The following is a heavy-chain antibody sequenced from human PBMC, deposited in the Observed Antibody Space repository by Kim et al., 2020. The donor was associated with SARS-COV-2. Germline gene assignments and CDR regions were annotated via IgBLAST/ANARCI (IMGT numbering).Heavy chain of an antibody. J-gene: IGHJ6*03. Sequence: ASVKVSCKASGYTFTSYDINWVRQATGQGLEWIGWINPNSGTTGYAQKFQGRVTMTRNTSISTAYLELSSLRSEYTAVYYCARGHLKSIVVVIAPRPYYYYMDVWGKGTTVTVSS. CDR3: ARGHLKSIVVVIAPRPYYYYMDV. CDR2: INPNSGTT. CDR1: GYTFTSYD. V-gene: IGHV1-8*01. D-gene: IGHD2-21*01.